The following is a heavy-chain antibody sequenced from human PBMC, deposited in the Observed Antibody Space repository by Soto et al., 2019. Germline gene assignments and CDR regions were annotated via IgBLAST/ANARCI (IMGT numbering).Heavy chain of an antibody. Sequence: ASVKVSCKASGYTFTSYDINWVRQATGQGLEWMGWMNPNSGNTGYAQKFQGRVTMTRNTSISTAYMELSSLRSEDTAVYYCARDQLGYYYYGMDVWGQGTTVTVSS. D-gene: IGHD1-1*01. CDR2: MNPNSGNT. CDR3: ARDQLGYYYYGMDV. V-gene: IGHV1-8*01. J-gene: IGHJ6*02. CDR1: GYTFTSYD.